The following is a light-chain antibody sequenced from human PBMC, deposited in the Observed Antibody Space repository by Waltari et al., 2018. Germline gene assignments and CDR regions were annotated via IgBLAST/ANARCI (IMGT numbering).Light chain of an antibody. Sequence: EIVLTQSPGTLSLSPGERATLSCRTSQRVGRTLAWYQQKPGQAPSLLIYGASIRATGIPDRFSGSGSGTDFSLTISRLEPEDFAVYYCQHYVRFPVTFGQGTKVEIK. V-gene: IGKV3-20*01. CDR2: GAS. CDR1: QRVGRT. J-gene: IGKJ1*01. CDR3: QHYVRFPVT.